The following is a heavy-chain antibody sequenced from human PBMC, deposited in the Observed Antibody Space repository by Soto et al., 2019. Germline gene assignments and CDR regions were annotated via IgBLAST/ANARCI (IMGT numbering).Heavy chain of an antibody. Sequence: GASVKVSCKASGYTFTSYDINWVRQATGQGLEWMGWMNPNSGNTGYAQKFQGRVTMTRNTSISTAYMELSSLRSEDTAVYYCASVYYYDSSGYPGDAFDIWGQGTMVTVSS. CDR3: ASVYYYDSSGYPGDAFDI. V-gene: IGHV1-8*01. CDR2: MNPNSGNT. CDR1: GYTFTSYD. J-gene: IGHJ3*02. D-gene: IGHD3-22*01.